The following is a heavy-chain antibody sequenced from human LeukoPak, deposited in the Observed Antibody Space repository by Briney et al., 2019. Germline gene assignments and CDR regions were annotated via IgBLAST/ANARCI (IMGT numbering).Heavy chain of an antibody. V-gene: IGHV4-39*07. CDR3: ARDLDFGVVTLY. J-gene: IGHJ4*02. Sequence: SETLSLTCTVSGGSISSSSYYWGWIRQPPGKGLEWIGSIYYSGSTYYNPSLKSRVTISVDTSKNQFSLKLSSVTAADTAVYYCARDLDFGVVTLYWGQGTLVTVSS. D-gene: IGHD3-3*01. CDR2: IYYSGST. CDR1: GGSISSSSYY.